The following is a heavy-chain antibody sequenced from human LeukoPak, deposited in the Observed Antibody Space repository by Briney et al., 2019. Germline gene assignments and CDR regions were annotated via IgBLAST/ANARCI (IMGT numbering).Heavy chain of an antibody. CDR2: ISGSGGST. V-gene: IGHV3-23*01. Sequence: GGSLRLSCAASGFTFSSYAMSWVRQAPGKGLEWVSAISGSGGSTYYADSVKGRFTISRDNSKNTLYLQMNSLRAEGTAVYYCVKANNYGCNRGAFDIWGQGTMVTVSS. D-gene: IGHD4-23*01. CDR3: VKANNYGCNRGAFDI. CDR1: GFTFSSYA. J-gene: IGHJ3*02.